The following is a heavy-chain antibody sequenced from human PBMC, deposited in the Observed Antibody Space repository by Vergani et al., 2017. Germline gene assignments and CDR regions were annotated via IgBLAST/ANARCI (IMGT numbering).Heavy chain of an antibody. CDR1: GDSVISTDYH. Sequence: QVQLQESGPGLVKPSETLSLTCTVSGDSVISTDYHWGWIRPPPGNGLEWIGSMDYSGSTSYNPSLERRISISFETPKNQFSLRLTSVTAADTAVYYCASKRGAWRAAYCHSYDFWGPGTLVGVSS. CDR2: MDYSGST. V-gene: IGHV4-39*01. CDR3: ASKRGAWRAAYCHSYDF. D-gene: IGHD2-15*01. J-gene: IGHJ4*02.